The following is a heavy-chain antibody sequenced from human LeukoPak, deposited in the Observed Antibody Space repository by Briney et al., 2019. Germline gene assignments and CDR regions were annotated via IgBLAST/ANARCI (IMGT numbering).Heavy chain of an antibody. V-gene: IGHV1-69*13. Sequence: ASVKVSCKASEGTFSSYAISWVRQAPGQGLEWMGGIIPIFGTANYAQKFQGRVTITADESTSTAYMELSSLRSEDTAVYYCARHSGSYAYYYYGMDVWGQGTTVTVSS. CDR2: IIPIFGTA. CDR1: EGTFSSYA. D-gene: IGHD1-26*01. CDR3: ARHSGSYAYYYYGMDV. J-gene: IGHJ6*02.